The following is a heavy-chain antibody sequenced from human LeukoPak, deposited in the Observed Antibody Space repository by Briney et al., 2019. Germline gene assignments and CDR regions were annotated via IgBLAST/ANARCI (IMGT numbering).Heavy chain of an antibody. CDR2: INPNSGGT. J-gene: IGHJ4*02. Sequence: ASVKVSCKASGYTFTGYYMHWVRQAPGQGLEWMGRINPNSGGTNYAQKFQGGVTMTRDTSISTAYMELSRLRSDDTAVYYCARASYYYDSSGYYPLDYWGQGTLVTVSS. V-gene: IGHV1-2*06. D-gene: IGHD3-22*01. CDR1: GYTFTGYY. CDR3: ARASYYYDSSGYYPLDY.